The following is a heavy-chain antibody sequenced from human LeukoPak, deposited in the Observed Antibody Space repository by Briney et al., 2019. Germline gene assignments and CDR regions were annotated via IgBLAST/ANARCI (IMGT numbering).Heavy chain of an antibody. CDR3: ARDNLGYCSSTRCPYYYYYMDV. J-gene: IGHJ6*03. CDR1: GYTFTGYY. Sequence: ASVKVSCKTSGYTFTGYYMHWVRQAPGQGLEWMGWINPNSGGTNYAQKFQGRVTMTRDTSISTAYMELSRLRSDDTAVYYCARDNLGYCSSTRCPYYYYYMDVWGKGTTVTISS. D-gene: IGHD2-2*01. V-gene: IGHV1-2*02. CDR2: INPNSGGT.